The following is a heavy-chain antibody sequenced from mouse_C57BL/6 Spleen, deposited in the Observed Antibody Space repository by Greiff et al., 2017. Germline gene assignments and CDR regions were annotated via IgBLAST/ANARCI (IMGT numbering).Heavy chain of an antibody. D-gene: IGHD1-1*01. CDR3: AREILRFYAMDY. Sequence: QVQLQQSGAELVRPGASVKLSCKASGYTFTDYYINWVKQRPGQGLEWIARIYPGSGNTYYNEKFKGKATLTAEKSSSTAYMQLSSLTSEDSAVYFCAREILRFYAMDYWGQGTSVTVSS. CDR1: GYTFTDYY. J-gene: IGHJ4*01. V-gene: IGHV1-76*01. CDR2: IYPGSGNT.